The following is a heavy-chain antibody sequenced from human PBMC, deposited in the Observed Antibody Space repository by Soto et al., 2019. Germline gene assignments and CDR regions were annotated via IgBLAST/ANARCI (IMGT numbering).Heavy chain of an antibody. CDR2: ISYDGSNK. Sequence: PGGSLRLSCAASGFTFSGYGMHWVRQAPGKGLEWVAVISYDGSNKYYADSVKGRFTISRDNSKNTLYLQMHSLRVEDTAVYYCAKDKVDYDSFTAYPGFDSWGQGTLVTVSS. D-gene: IGHD3-9*01. CDR1: GFTFSGYG. J-gene: IGHJ5*01. V-gene: IGHV3-30*18. CDR3: AKDKVDYDSFTAYPGFDS.